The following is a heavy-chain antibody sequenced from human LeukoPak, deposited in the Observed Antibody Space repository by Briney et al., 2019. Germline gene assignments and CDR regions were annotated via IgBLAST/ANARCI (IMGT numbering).Heavy chain of an antibody. J-gene: IGHJ3*02. CDR1: GSTFTGYY. CDR2: INPNSGGT. Sequence: ASVKVSCKASGSTFTGYYMHWVRQAPGQGLEWMGRINPNSGGTNYAQKFQGRVTMTRDTSISTAYMELSRLRSDDTAVYYCARWREWPASNDAFDIWGQGTMVTVSS. D-gene: IGHD3-3*01. V-gene: IGHV1-2*06. CDR3: ARWREWPASNDAFDI.